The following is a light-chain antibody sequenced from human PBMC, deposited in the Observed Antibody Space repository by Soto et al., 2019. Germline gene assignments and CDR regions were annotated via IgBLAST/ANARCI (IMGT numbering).Light chain of an antibody. CDR3: QQYNSWPIT. V-gene: IGKV3-15*01. Sequence: MTQSPDTLYVSPGERVTLSCRASQSVSDNLAWYQQKPDQGPRLLVHRSSTRALGIPARFSGSASGTEFTLAISSLQSEDFAVYYCQQYNSWPITFGQGTRLEI. J-gene: IGKJ5*01. CDR2: RSS. CDR1: QSVSDN.